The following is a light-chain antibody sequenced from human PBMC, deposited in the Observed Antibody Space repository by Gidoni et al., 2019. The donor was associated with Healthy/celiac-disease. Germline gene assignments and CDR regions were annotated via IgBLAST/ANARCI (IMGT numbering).Light chain of an antibody. J-gene: IGLJ2*01. CDR2: EVS. CDR1: SSDVGGYNY. Sequence: QYALTQPASVSGSPGQSIPISCTGTSSDVGGYNYVSWYQQHPGNAPKLMIYEVSNRPSGVSNRFSGSKSGNTASLTISGLQAEDEADYYCSSYTSSSTLVFGGGTKLTVL. V-gene: IGLV2-14*01. CDR3: SSYTSSSTLV.